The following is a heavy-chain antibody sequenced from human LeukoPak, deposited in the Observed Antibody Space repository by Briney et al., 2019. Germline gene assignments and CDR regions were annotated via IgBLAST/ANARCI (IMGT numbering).Heavy chain of an antibody. CDR2: IWYDGSNK. D-gene: IGHD3-22*01. CDR3: ARDLGDSSDRSDY. V-gene: IGHV3-33*01. CDR1: GFTFSSYG. J-gene: IGHJ4*02. Sequence: QPGRSLRLSCAASGFTFSSYGMHWVRQAPGKGLEWVAVIWYDGSNKYYADSVKGRFTISRDNSKNTLYLQMNSLRAEDTAVYYCARDLGDSSDRSDYWGQGTLVTVSS.